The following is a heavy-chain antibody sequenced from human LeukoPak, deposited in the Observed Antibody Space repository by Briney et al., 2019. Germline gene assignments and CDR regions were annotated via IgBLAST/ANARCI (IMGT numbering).Heavy chain of an antibody. CDR2: ISPGGGTT. CDR1: GFTFSNEA. CDR3: TKVRSGSSNWALRVFDY. V-gene: IGHV3-23*01. J-gene: IGHJ4*02. D-gene: IGHD4-11*01. Sequence: GGSLRLSCAVSGFTFSNEAMGWVRQLRGEGLEWVSTISPGGGTTYYAESMKGRFTISRDNSKSTLYLEMNSLRVEDTAVYYCTKVRSGSSNWALRVFDYWGQGALVTVSS.